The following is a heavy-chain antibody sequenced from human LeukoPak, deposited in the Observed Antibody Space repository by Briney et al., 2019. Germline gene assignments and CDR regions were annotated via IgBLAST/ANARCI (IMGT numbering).Heavy chain of an antibody. Sequence: GGSLRLSCAASGFIFSSYAMSWVRQAPGKGLEWVSALSGSGGSTYYADSVKGRFTISRDNSKNTLYLQMNSLRAEDTAVYYCASGVNYFDYWGQGTLVTVSS. CDR1: GFIFSSYA. CDR2: LSGSGGST. D-gene: IGHD3-3*01. J-gene: IGHJ4*02. V-gene: IGHV3-23*01. CDR3: ASGVNYFDY.